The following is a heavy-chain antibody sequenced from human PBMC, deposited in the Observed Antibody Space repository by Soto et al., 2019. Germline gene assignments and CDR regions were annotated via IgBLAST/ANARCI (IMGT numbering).Heavy chain of an antibody. CDR2: IYPGDSDT. CDR1: GYSFTSYW. V-gene: IGHV5-51*01. CDR3: ARWQWELPRSLYYYYGMDV. Sequence: GESLKISCKGSGYSFTSYWIGWVRQMPGKGLEWMGIIYPGDSDTRYSPSFQGQVTISADKSISTAYLQWSSLKASDTAMYYCARWQWELPRSLYYYYGMDVWGQGTTVTVSS. J-gene: IGHJ6*02. D-gene: IGHD1-26*01.